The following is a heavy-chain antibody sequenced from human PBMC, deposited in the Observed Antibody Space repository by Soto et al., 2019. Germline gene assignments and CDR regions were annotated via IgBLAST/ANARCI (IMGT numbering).Heavy chain of an antibody. CDR3: ARPYFEDGSGYCRTAETFEI. Sequence: SETLSLTCTVSAGSISSSSLYCGWIRQPPGKGLQWIGSIYYSASTDYNPSVKSRVTISVDKSKNRFFRKLSSVTAADTAVYYCARPYFEDGSGYCRTAETFEIWARGTMVTVAS. CDR1: AGSISSSSLY. CDR2: IYYSAST. V-gene: IGHV4-39*01. D-gene: IGHD2-21*02. J-gene: IGHJ3*02.